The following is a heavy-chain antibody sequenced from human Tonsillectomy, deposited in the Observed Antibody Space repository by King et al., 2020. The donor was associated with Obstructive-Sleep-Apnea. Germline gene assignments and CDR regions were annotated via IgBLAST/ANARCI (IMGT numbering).Heavy chain of an antibody. CDR2: MNPNSGNT. CDR3: ARVGRYGDYFDY. CDR1: GYTFTSYD. D-gene: IGHD4-17*01. V-gene: IGHV1-8*01. J-gene: IGHJ4*02. Sequence: VQLVESGAEVKKPGASVKVSCKASGYTFTSYDVNWVRQATGQGLEWMGWMNPNSGNTGYEQKFQGRVTMTRNTSISTAYMELSSLGSEDTAVYYCARVGRYGDYFDYWGQGTLVTVSS.